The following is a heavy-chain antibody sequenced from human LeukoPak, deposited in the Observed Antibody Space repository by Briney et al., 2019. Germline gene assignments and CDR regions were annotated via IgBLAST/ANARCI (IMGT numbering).Heavy chain of an antibody. V-gene: IGHV3-21*01. J-gene: IGHJ5*02. D-gene: IGHD4/OR15-4a*01. CDR1: GFILSNYA. CDR2: ISGNGNDM. Sequence: GGSLRLSCAASGFILSNYAMNWVRRAPGKGLEWVSSISGNGNDMNYGDSVKGRFTISRDNTRNSLYLQMDSLRVEDTAIYYCARIPNGANFPNWLDPWGQGTLVTVSS. CDR3: ARIPNGANFPNWLDP.